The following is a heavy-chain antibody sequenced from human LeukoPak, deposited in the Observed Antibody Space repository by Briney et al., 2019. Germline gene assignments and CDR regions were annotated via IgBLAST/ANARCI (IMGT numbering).Heavy chain of an antibody. CDR3: AKGRNCYDSGRCHSPTCYYGMDV. J-gene: IGHJ6*02. Sequence: GGSLRLSCTASGFTFDNYAMIWVRQASGKGLEWVSVISGSGDGTDSADSVRGRFTISRDNSKNTLYLEISSLRVEDTAVYHCAKGRNCYDSGRCHSPTCYYGMDVWGQGTKVIVSS. CDR1: GFTFDNYA. D-gene: IGHD3-10*01. V-gene: IGHV3-23*01. CDR2: ISGSGDGT.